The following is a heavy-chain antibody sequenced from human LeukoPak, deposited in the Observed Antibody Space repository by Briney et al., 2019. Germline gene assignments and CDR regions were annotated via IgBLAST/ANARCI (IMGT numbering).Heavy chain of an antibody. D-gene: IGHD1-26*01. J-gene: IGHJ4*02. Sequence: GASVKVSCKASGGTFSSYAISWVRQAPGQGLEWMGGIIPIFGTANYAQKFQGRVTITTDESTSTAYVELSSLRSEDTAVYYCARTYQGATVPGGPRGFDYWGQGTLVTVSS. CDR2: IIPIFGTA. V-gene: IGHV1-69*05. CDR1: GGTFSSYA. CDR3: ARTYQGATVPGGPRGFDY.